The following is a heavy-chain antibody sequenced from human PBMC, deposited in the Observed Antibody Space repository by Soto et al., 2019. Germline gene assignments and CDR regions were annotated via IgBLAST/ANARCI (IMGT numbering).Heavy chain of an antibody. D-gene: IGHD3-3*01. J-gene: IGHJ6*02. CDR2: ISGSGGST. Sequence: PGGSLRLSCAASGFTFSSYAMSWVRQAPGKGLEWVSAISGSGGSTYYADSVKGRFTISRDNSKNTLYLQMNSLRAEDTAVYYCAKTPAPPFTIFGVVITYGMDVWGQGTTVTVSS. CDR3: AKTPAPPFTIFGVVITYGMDV. V-gene: IGHV3-23*01. CDR1: GFTFSSYA.